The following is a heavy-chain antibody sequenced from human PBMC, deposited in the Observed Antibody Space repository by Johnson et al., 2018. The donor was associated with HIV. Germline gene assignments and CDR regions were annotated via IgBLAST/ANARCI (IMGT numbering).Heavy chain of an antibody. CDR2: IKSKTDGGTT. D-gene: IGHD6-13*01. V-gene: IGHV3-15*01. J-gene: IGHJ3*02. CDR3: TTAAAAPYAFDI. Sequence: VHLVESGGGLVQPGGSLRLSCAASGFTFSNAWMSWVRQAPGKGLEWVGRIKSKTDGGTTDYAAPVKGRFTISRDDSKNTLYLQMNSLKTEDTAVYDCTTAAAAPYAFDIWGQGTMVTVSS. CDR1: GFTFSNAW.